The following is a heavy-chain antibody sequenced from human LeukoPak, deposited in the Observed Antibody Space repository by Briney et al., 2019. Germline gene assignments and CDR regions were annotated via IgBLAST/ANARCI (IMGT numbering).Heavy chain of an antibody. D-gene: IGHD2-15*01. J-gene: IGHJ3*02. CDR3: ASSGYCSGGSCYSGRVFDI. V-gene: IGHV4-39*07. Sequence: KPSETLSLTCTVSGGSISSSSYYWGWIRQPPGKGLEWIGSIYYSGSTYYNPSLKSRVTISVDTSKNQFSLKLSSVTAADTAVYYCASSGYCSGGSCYSGRVFDIWGQGTMVTVSS. CDR2: IYYSGST. CDR1: GGSISSSSYY.